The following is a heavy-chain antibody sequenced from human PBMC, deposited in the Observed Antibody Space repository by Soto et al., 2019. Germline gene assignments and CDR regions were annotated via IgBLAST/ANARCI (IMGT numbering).Heavy chain of an antibody. V-gene: IGHV1-46*01. CDR2: INPSGGST. Sequence: GASVKVSCKASGYTFTSYYMHWVRQAPGQGLEWMGIINPSGGSTSYAQKFQGRVTITADESTSTAYMELSSLRSEDTAVYYCASLTALNWGQGTLVTVSS. J-gene: IGHJ4*02. CDR1: GYTFTSYY. CDR3: ASLTALN. D-gene: IGHD3-9*01.